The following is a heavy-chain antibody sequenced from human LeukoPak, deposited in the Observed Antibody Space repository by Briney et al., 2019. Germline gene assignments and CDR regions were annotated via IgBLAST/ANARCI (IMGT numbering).Heavy chain of an antibody. CDR3: SRIKDILTGYGAFDI. V-gene: IGHV5-51*01. CDR2: IYPGDSDT. Sequence: GESLKISCKGSGYSFTSYWIGWVRQMPGKGLEGMGIIYPGDSDTRYSPSFQGQVTISADKSISTAYLQWSSLKASDTAMYYCSRIKDILTGYGAFDIWGQGTMVTVSS. D-gene: IGHD3-9*01. CDR1: GYSFTSYW. J-gene: IGHJ3*02.